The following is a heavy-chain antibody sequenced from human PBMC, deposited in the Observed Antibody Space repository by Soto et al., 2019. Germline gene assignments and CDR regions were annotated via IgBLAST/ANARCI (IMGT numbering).Heavy chain of an antibody. J-gene: IGHJ5*02. CDR1: GYSFTNYW. V-gene: IGHV5-10-1*01. Sequence: SGESLKISCNGSGYSFTNYWITWVRQMPGKSLEWMGRIDPSDSYTNYSPSFQGHVTISADKSISTAYLQWSSLKASDTAMYYCTRLVYNYSNYYDSCFDPCDQRTLVTVS. CDR3: TRLVYNYSNYYDSCFDP. CDR2: IDPSDSYT. D-gene: IGHD4-4*01.